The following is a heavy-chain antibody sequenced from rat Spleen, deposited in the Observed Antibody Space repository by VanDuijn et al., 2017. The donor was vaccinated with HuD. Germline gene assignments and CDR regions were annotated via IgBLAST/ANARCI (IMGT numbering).Heavy chain of an antibody. CDR2: ISTGGGNT. J-gene: IGHJ2*01. Sequence: EVQLVESDGGLVQPGRSLKLSCATSGFTFSDYYMAWVRQAPTKGLEWVASISTGGGNTYYRDSVKGRFTISRDNAKSTLYLQMDSLRSEDTATYYCATEELGRGYFDYWGQGVMVTVSS. V-gene: IGHV5-25*01. D-gene: IGHD4-3*01. CDR3: ATEELGRGYFDY. CDR1: GFTFSDYY.